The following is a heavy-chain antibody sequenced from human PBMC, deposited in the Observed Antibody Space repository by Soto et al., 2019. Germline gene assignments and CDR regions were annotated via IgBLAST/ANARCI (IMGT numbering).Heavy chain of an antibody. CDR1: GFTFSDQY. CDR2: ISGDATIT. D-gene: IGHD3-10*01. CDR3: ASDPYYYASGF. J-gene: IGHJ4*02. V-gene: IGHV3-11*01. Sequence: QVQLVESGGGLVEPGGSLRLSCAASGFTFSDQYMTWIRQAPGKGLEWVSKISGDATITYYADSVKGRFTVSRDNAKKSLYLQMNSLRAEDTAVYYCASDPYYYASGFWGQGTLFTVSS.